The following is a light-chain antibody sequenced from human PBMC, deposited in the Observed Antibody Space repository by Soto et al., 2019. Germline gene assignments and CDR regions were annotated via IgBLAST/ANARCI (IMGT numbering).Light chain of an antibody. V-gene: IGKV2-30*02. J-gene: IGKJ5*01. Sequence: DGGMNQWQLSLPVTRGQPAAISCRSNQSLVHSDGIAYFSWFQQRPGRSPRRLIYKVSNRDSGVPARFSGSGSGTYFALKICRVEAEDVGVYCSMQGTHWPITFCEGTRLEI. CDR1: QSLVHSDGIAY. CDR2: KVS. CDR3: MQGTHWPIT.